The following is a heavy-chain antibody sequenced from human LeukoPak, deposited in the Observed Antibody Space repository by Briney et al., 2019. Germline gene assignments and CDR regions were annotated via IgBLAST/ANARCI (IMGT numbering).Heavy chain of an antibody. V-gene: IGHV1-18*01. CDR1: GYTFTSYG. CDR3: ARDRTGYCSGGSCPSGYWFDP. CDR2: ISAYNGNT. Sequence: ASVKVSFKASGYTFTSYGISWVRQAPGQGLEWMGWISAYNGNTNYAQKLQGRVTMTTDTSTSTAYMELRSLRSDDTAVYYCARDRTGYCSGGSCPSGYWFDPWGQGTLVTVSS. J-gene: IGHJ5*02. D-gene: IGHD2-15*01.